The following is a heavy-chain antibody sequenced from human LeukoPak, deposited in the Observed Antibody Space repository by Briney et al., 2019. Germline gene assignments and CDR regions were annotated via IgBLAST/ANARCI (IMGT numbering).Heavy chain of an antibody. Sequence: PGGSLRLPCAASGFTVSSNYMSWVRQAPGKGLEWVSVIYSGASPSTYYADSVKGRFTISRDNAKNSLYLQMNSLRAEDTAVYYCARNNNWNDNHMDVWGKGTTVTISS. CDR2: IYSGASPST. CDR1: GFTVSSNY. J-gene: IGHJ6*03. D-gene: IGHD1-1*01. V-gene: IGHV3-53*01. CDR3: ARNNNWNDNHMDV.